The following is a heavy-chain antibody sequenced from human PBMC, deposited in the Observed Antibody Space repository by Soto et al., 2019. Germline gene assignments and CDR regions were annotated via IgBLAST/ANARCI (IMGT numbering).Heavy chain of an antibody. Sequence: KQSQTLSLTCTVSGGSISSGGYYWSWIRQHPGKGLEWIGYIYYSGSTYYNPSLKSRVTISVDTSKNQFSLKLSSVTAADTAVYYCARVGRIVVVVAAKHRAFDIWGQGTMVTVSS. CDR3: ARVGRIVVVVAAKHRAFDI. D-gene: IGHD2-15*01. V-gene: IGHV4-31*03. CDR1: GGSISSGGYY. J-gene: IGHJ3*02. CDR2: IYYSGST.